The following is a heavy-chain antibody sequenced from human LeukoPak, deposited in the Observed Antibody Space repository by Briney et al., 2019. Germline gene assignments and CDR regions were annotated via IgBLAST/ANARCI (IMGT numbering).Heavy chain of an antibody. CDR1: GFTFSSYS. D-gene: IGHD1-26*01. J-gene: IGHJ4*02. CDR3: AKAAFSVGAIANFDY. CDR2: ISGGGGST. Sequence: GGSLRPSCAASGFTFSSYSMNWVRQAPGKGLEWVSAISGGGGSTYYADSVKGRFTISRDNSKNTLYLQMNSLRAEDTAVYYCAKAAFSVGAIANFDYWGQGTLVTVSS. V-gene: IGHV3-23*01.